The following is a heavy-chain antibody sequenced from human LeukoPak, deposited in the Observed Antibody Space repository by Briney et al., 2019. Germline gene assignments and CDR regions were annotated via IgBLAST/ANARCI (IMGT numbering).Heavy chain of an antibody. CDR3: ARGGFTIFGVVISWGLDY. J-gene: IGHJ4*02. V-gene: IGHV3-30-3*01. CDR1: GFTFSSYA. D-gene: IGHD3-3*01. Sequence: GRSLRLSCAASGFTFSSYAMHWVRQAPGKGLEWVAVISYDGSNKYYADSVKGRFTISRDNSKNTLYLQMNSLRAEDTAVYYCARGGFTIFGVVISWGLDYWGQGTLVTVSS. CDR2: ISYDGSNK.